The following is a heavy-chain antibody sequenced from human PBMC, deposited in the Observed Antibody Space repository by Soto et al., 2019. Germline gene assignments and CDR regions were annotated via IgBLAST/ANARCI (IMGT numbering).Heavy chain of an antibody. D-gene: IGHD1-26*01. Sequence: QVQLAESGGGVVQPGRSLRLSCAASGFTFSSYGMHWVRQAPGKGLEWVAVIWHDGSNKYYADSVKGRFIISRDNSKNTLYLQMNSLRAEDTAVYYCARAQYSGSYIRMDVWGQGTTVTVSS. CDR1: GFTFSSYG. CDR3: ARAQYSGSYIRMDV. J-gene: IGHJ6*02. CDR2: IWHDGSNK. V-gene: IGHV3-33*01.